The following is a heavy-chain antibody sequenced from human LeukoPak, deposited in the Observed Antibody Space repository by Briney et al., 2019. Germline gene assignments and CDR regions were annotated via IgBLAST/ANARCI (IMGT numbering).Heavy chain of an antibody. J-gene: IGHJ3*02. CDR1: EFTFSNYA. V-gene: IGHV3-23*01. CDR3: AKVRGYSSGWYDDGFDI. CDR2: ISGRGANT. D-gene: IGHD6-19*01. Sequence: GGSLRLSCAASEFTFSNYAMNWVRQAPGKGLEGVSAISGRGANTYYADSVKGRFTISRDNSKNTLYLQMNSLRAEDTAVYYCAKVRGYSSGWYDDGFDIWGQGTMVTVSS.